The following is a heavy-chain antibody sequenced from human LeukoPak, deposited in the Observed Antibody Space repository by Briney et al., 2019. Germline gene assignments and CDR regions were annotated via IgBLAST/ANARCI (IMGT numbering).Heavy chain of an antibody. V-gene: IGHV3-7*01. CDR3: AREVRGVIGPADY. J-gene: IGHJ4*02. CDR2: IKQDGSEK. Sequence: GGSLRLSCAASGFTFSDYCMSWVRPAPGKGREWVANIKQDGSEKYYVDSVKGRFTISRDNAKKSLYLQMNSLRVEDTAVYYCAREVRGVIGPADYWGQGTLVTVSS. CDR1: GFTFSDYC. D-gene: IGHD3-10*01.